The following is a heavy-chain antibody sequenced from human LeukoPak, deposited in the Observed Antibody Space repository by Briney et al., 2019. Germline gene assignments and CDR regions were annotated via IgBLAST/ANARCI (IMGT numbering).Heavy chain of an antibody. CDR1: GFTFSDYY. CDR2: ISSSGSTI. V-gene: IGHV3-11*04. CDR3: ASHRLGYPPPCPDY. J-gene: IGHJ4*02. Sequence: GGSLRLSCAASGFTFSDYYMSWIRQAPGKGLEWVSYISSSGSTIYYADSVKGRFTTSRDNAKNSLYLQMNSLRAEDTAVYYCASHRLGYPPPCPDYWGQGTLVTVSS. D-gene: IGHD5-12*01.